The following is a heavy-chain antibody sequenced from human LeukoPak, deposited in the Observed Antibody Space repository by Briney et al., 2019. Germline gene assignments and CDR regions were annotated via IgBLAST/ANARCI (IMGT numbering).Heavy chain of an antibody. V-gene: IGHV4-59*12. CDR3: ARDLGGLLDY. Sequence: KTSETLSLTCTVSGGSISSYYWSWIRQPPGKGLEWIGYIYYSGSTNYNPSLKSRVTISVDTSKNQFSLKLSSVTAADTAVYYCARDLGGLLDYWGQGTLVTVSS. CDR2: IYYSGST. CDR1: GGSISSYY. J-gene: IGHJ4*02. D-gene: IGHD5-12*01.